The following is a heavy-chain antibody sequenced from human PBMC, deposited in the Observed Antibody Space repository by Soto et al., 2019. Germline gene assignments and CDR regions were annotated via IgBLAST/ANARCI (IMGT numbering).Heavy chain of an antibody. Sequence: GGSLRLSCAASGFTFSSYWMSWVRQAPGKGLEWVANIKQDGSEKYYVDSVKGRFTISRDNAKNSLYLQMNSLRAEDTAVYYCARRSSTYYYDSSGSGPFDYWGQGTLVTVSS. D-gene: IGHD3-22*01. V-gene: IGHV3-7*03. J-gene: IGHJ4*02. CDR1: GFTFSSYW. CDR2: IKQDGSEK. CDR3: ARRSSTYYYDSSGSGPFDY.